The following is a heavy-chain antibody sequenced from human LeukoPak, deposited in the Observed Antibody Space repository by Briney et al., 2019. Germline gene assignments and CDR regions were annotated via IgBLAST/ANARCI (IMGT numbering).Heavy chain of an antibody. CDR3: AKRGDGYSYYFDY. CDR1: GFTFSGSA. J-gene: IGHJ4*02. D-gene: IGHD5-24*01. CDR2: IRSKANSYAT. Sequence: TGGSLKLSCAASGFTFSGSAMHWVRQASGKGLEWVGRIRSKANSYATAYAASVKGRFTISRDDSKNTAYLQMNSLRAEDTAVYYCAKRGDGYSYYFDYWGQGTLVTVSS. V-gene: IGHV3-73*01.